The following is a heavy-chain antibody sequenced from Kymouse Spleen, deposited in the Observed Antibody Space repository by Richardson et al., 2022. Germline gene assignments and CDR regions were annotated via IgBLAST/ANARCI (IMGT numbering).Heavy chain of an antibody. Sequence: EVQLVESGGGLVKPGGSLRLSCAASGFTFSSYSMNWVRQAPGKGLEWVSSISSSSSYIYYADSVKGRFTISRDNAKNSLYLQMNSLRAEDTAVYYCARDYSSSWGGYYYYGMDVWGQGTTVTVSS. CDR3: ARDYSSSWGGYYYYGMDV. D-gene: IGHD6-6*01. V-gene: IGHV3-21*03. CDR2: ISSSSSYI. J-gene: IGHJ6*02. CDR1: GFTFSSYS.